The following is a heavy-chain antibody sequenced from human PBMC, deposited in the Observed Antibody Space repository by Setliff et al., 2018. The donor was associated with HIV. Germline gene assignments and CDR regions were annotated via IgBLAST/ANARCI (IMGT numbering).Heavy chain of an antibody. CDR3: GRDYRSWIRAIGY. V-gene: IGHV1-46*03. D-gene: IGHD5-12*01. CDR2: INASGDKT. J-gene: IGHJ4*02. Sequence: VSVKVSCKASGFNFTNYYIHWVRQAPGEGLEWVGVINASGDKTNYAQKFQGRLIITKDTSTSTVYMELSSLRSDDTAVYYCGRDYRSWIRAIGYWGQGTQVTVSS. CDR1: GFNFTNYY.